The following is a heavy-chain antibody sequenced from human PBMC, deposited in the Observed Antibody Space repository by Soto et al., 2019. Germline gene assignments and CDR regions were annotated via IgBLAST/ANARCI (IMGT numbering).Heavy chain of an antibody. CDR3: ARDVSGYGDYAALDY. CDR1: GYAFTGYY. Sequence: ASVKVSCKASGYAFTGYYMHWVRQAPGQGLEWMGWINPNSGGTNYAQKFQGWVTMTRDTSISTAYMELSRLRSDDTAVYYCARDVSGYGDYAALDYWCQGPLVTVSS. CDR2: INPNSGGT. D-gene: IGHD4-17*01. J-gene: IGHJ4*02. V-gene: IGHV1-2*04.